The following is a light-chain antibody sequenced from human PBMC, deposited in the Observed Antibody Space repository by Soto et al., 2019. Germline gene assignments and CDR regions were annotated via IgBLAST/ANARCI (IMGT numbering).Light chain of an antibody. CDR2: GVS. Sequence: PVERATLSCRASQSISSSYFAWYQQKPGQAPRLLVYGVSSRATDVPDRFSGSGSGTDFTLTISRLEPEDFAVYYCQQYDNSPITFGQGTRM. V-gene: IGKV3-20*01. CDR3: QQYDNSPIT. CDR1: QSISSSY. J-gene: IGKJ5*01.